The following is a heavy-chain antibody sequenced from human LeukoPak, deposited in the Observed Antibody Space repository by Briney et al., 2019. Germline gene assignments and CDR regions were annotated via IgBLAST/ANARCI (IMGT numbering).Heavy chain of an antibody. CDR1: GGSISSGSYY. J-gene: IGHJ4*02. Sequence: SETLSLTCTVSGGSISSGSYYWSWIRQPAGKGLEWIGRIYTSGSTNYNPSLRSRVTISVDTSKNQFSLKLSSVTAADTAVYYCARGGGGSGWSDYWGQGTLVTVSS. CDR2: IYTSGST. D-gene: IGHD6-19*01. V-gene: IGHV4-61*02. CDR3: ARGGGGSGWSDY.